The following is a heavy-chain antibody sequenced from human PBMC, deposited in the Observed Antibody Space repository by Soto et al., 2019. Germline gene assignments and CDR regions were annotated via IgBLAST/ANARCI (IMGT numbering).Heavy chain of an antibody. D-gene: IGHD3-9*01. Sequence: EVQLEESGGGLVKPGGSLRLSCAASGFTFSRYSMNWVRQAPGKGLEWVSSISGSSSYIYYADSVKGRFTISRDNAKNSLYLQMNSLRAEDTAVYYCARSYDILTGYSGFDYWGQGTLVTVSS. CDR2: ISGSSSYI. V-gene: IGHV3-21*01. CDR3: ARSYDILTGYSGFDY. J-gene: IGHJ4*02. CDR1: GFTFSRYS.